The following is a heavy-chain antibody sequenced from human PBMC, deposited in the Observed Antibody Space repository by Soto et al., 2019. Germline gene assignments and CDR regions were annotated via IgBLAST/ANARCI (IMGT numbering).Heavy chain of an antibody. D-gene: IGHD3-22*01. Sequence: SVKVSCKASGGTFSSYAISWVRQAPGQGLEWMGGIIPIFGTVNYAQTFQGRVTITADESTSKAYMELSCLRTEYAAVYYCARDQSEDHYYDSSGGQWFDPWGQGTLDTVSS. CDR3: ARDQSEDHYYDSSGGQWFDP. J-gene: IGHJ5*02. CDR2: IIPIFGTV. V-gene: IGHV1-69*13. CDR1: GGTFSSYA.